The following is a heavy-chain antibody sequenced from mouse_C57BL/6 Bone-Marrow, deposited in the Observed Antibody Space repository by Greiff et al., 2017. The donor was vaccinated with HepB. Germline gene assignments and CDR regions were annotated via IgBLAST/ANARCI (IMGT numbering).Heavy chain of an antibody. J-gene: IGHJ1*03. V-gene: IGHV1-81*01. CDR3: ARAPWGLRYSTGWYFDV. CDR1: GYTFTSYG. Sequence: QVQLKESGAELARPGASVKLSCKASGYTFTSYGISWVKQRTGQGLEWIGEIYPRSGNTYYNEKFKGKATLTADKSSSTAYMELRSLTSEDSAVYFCARAPWGLRYSTGWYFDVWGTGTTVTVSS. CDR2: IYPRSGNT. D-gene: IGHD1-1*01.